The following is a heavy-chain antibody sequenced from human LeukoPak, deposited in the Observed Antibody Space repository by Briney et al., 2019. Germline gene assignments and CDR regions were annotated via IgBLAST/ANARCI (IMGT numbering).Heavy chain of an antibody. V-gene: IGHV3-13*01. CDR3: ARLGYSSGWYYFDY. J-gene: IGHJ4*02. CDR2: IGTAGDT. CDR1: GFTFSSYD. D-gene: IGHD6-19*01. Sequence: PGGSLRLSCAASGFTFSSYDMHWVRQATGKGLEWVSAIGTAGDTYYPGSVKGRFTISRENAKNSLYLQMNSLRAGDTAVYYCARLGYSSGWYYFDYWGQGTLVTVSS.